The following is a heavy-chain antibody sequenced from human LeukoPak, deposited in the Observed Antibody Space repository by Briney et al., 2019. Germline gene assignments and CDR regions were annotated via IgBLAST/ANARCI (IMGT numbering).Heavy chain of an antibody. CDR3: ARGLLLPVAEYFQH. D-gene: IGHD3-10*01. CDR1: GFTFSSYS. V-gene: IGHV3-48*02. J-gene: IGHJ1*01. Sequence: GGSLRLSCAASGFTFSSYSMNWVRQAPGKGLEWVSSISSSSSTIYYADSVKGRFTISRDNGKNSLYLQMNSLRDEDTAVYYCARGLLLPVAEYFQHWGQGTLVTVSS. CDR2: ISSSSSTI.